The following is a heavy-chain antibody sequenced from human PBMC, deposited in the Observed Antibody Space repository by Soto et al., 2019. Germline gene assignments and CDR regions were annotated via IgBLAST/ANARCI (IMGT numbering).Heavy chain of an antibody. J-gene: IGHJ3*01. CDR3: ARGDRGAFDL. CDR2: IHSDWSST. Sequence: EVQLVESGGGLVRPGGSLRLSCAASGFTFSYYWMHWVRQAPGKGLVWVSGIHSDWSSTTYADFVKGRFIISRDNARNTVDLQLSSVRVEDTSVDYCARGDRGAFDLWGQGTVVTVSS. V-gene: IGHV3-74*01. D-gene: IGHD1-26*01. CDR1: GFTFSYYW.